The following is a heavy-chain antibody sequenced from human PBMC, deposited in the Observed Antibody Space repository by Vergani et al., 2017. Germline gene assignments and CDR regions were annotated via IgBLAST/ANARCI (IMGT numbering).Heavy chain of an antibody. CDR1: GASIRSSNYY. D-gene: IGHD6-19*01. Sequence: QLQLQESGPGLVKPSATLSLTCSASGASIRSSNYYWGWIRQPPGKGLEWIASINYSGSTYYNPSLKSGVTISVDTSKNQFSLKLSSVTAADTAVYFCAGHSTVEWLVKLGWIDPWGQGILVTVSS. V-gene: IGHV4-39*01. CDR3: AGHSTVEWLVKLGWIDP. CDR2: INYSGST. J-gene: IGHJ5*02.